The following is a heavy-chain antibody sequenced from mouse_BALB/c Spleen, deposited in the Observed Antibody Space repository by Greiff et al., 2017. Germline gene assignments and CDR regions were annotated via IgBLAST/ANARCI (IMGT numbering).Heavy chain of an antibody. CDR3: ARRPYGSSYFDY. D-gene: IGHD1-1*01. CDR2: ISYSGST. Sequence: EVKLVESGPGLVKPSQSLSLTCTVTGYSITSDYAWNWIRQFPGNKLEWMGYISYSGSTSYNPSLKSRISITRDTSKNQFFLQLNSVTTEDTATYYCARRPYGSSYFDYWGQGTTLTVSS. V-gene: IGHV3-2*02. CDR1: GYSITSDYA. J-gene: IGHJ2*01.